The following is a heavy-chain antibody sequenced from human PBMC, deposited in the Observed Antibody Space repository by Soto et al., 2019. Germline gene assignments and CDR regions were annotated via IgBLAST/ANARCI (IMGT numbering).Heavy chain of an antibody. CDR2: INHSGST. Sequence: SETLSLTCAVYGGSFSGYYWSWIRQPPGKGLEWIGEINHSGSTNYNPSLKSRVTISVDTSKNQFSLKLSSVTAADTAVYYCARGGGGSSPYYCYMDVWGKGTTVTVSS. CDR1: GGSFSGYY. J-gene: IGHJ6*03. V-gene: IGHV4-34*01. CDR3: ARGGGGSSPYYCYMDV. D-gene: IGHD6-25*01.